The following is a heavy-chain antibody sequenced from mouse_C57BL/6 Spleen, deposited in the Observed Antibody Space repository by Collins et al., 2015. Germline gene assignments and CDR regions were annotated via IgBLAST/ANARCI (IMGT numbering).Heavy chain of an antibody. Sequence: QVQLKQSGPGLVQPSQSLSITCTVSGFSLTSYGVHWVRQSPGKGLEWLGVIWSGGSTDYNAAFISRLSISKDNSKSQVFFKMNSLQADDTAIYYCARNNGRLYYGYDAYFDYWGQGTTLTVSS. D-gene: IGHD2-2*01. CDR1: GFSLTSYG. V-gene: IGHV2-2*01. J-gene: IGHJ2*01. CDR2: IWSGGST. CDR3: ARNNGRLYYGYDAYFDY.